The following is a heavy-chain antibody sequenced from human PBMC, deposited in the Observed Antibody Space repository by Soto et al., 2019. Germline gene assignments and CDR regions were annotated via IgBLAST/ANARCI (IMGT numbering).Heavy chain of an antibody. Sequence: PGRSMRLSCAPSGFTFSDFYMSWVRQPPGKGPEWVSYISDDGYTIYYADSVKGRFTISRDNAKNSLDLQMTNLRAEDTAVYYCAMPLSPFSSSYIDYWDQGTLVTVAS. CDR3: AMPLSPFSSSYIDY. CDR1: GFTFSDFY. D-gene: IGHD3-22*01. V-gene: IGHV3-11*01. CDR2: ISDDGYTI. J-gene: IGHJ4*02.